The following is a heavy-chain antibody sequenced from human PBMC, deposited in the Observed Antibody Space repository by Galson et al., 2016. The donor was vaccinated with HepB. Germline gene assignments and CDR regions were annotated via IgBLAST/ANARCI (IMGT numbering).Heavy chain of an antibody. V-gene: IGHV7-4-1*02. CDR1: GYRFTQYS. J-gene: IGHJ6*02. Sequence: SVKVSCKAFGYRFTQYSMNWVRQAPGQGLEWMGQINTIIEKTTYGQGCTGRCVFSLDTSVSTAYLEISSLTAEDTGVYFCTASGNFDNMDVWGQGTTVTVSS. CDR2: INTIIEKT. D-gene: IGHD3-9*01. CDR3: TASGNFDNMDV.